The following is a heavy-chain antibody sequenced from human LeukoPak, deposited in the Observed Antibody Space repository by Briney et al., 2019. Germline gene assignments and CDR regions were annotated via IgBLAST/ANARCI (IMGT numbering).Heavy chain of an antibody. V-gene: IGHV3-20*04. J-gene: IGHJ4*02. D-gene: IGHD6-19*01. CDR1: GFTFDDYG. CDR2: INWNGGST. CDR3: ARTGYSSGWYGLGAYYFDY. Sequence: PGGSLRLSCAASGFTFDDYGMSWVRQAPGKGLEWVSGINWNGGSTGYADSVKGRFTISRDNAKNSLYLQMNSLRAEDTALYYCARTGYSSGWYGLGAYYFDYWGQGTLVTVSS.